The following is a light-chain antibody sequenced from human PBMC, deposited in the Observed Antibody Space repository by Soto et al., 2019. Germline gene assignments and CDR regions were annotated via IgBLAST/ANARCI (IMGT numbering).Light chain of an antibody. CDR1: NNDVGTFNY. CDR2: EVT. J-gene: IGLJ3*02. Sequence: QSVLTQPPSASGSPGQSVTISCTGTNNDVGTFNYVSWYQLHPGKAPKRLIYEVTKRPSGVPDRFSGSKSGNTASLTVSGLQAEDEADYYCSSYAASNNLVFGGGTKVTVL. CDR3: SSYAASNNLV. V-gene: IGLV2-8*01.